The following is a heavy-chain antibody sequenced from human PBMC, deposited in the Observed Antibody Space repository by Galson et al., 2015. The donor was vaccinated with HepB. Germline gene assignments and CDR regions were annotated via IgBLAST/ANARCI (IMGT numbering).Heavy chain of an antibody. J-gene: IGHJ6*02. D-gene: IGHD6-25*01. CDR3: TRHQRAAAGVYFHYGMDV. V-gene: IGHV5-10-1*01. CDR2: IDPSDSYT. Sequence: QSGAEVKEPGGSLTISCEASGYTFTNYWIDWVRQLPGKGLEWMGRIDPSDSYTGYSPSFQGHVTISLDKSINTAYLHWGSLKASDSAMYYCTRHQRAAAGVYFHYGMDVWGQGTTVTVSS. CDR1: GYTFTNYW.